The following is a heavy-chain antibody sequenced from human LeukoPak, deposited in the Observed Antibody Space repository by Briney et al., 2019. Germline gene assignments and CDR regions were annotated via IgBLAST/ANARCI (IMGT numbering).Heavy chain of an antibody. J-gene: IGHJ4*02. D-gene: IGHD4-17*01. V-gene: IGHV3-23*01. CDR2: ISGSGGST. Sequence: GGSLRLSCAASGFTFSSYSMNWVRQAPGKGLEWVSAISGSGGSTYYADSVKGRFTISRDNSKNTLYLQMNSLRAEDTAVYYCAKDWGTTVTTFWYWGQGTLVTVSS. CDR3: AKDWGTTVTTFWY. CDR1: GFTFSSYS.